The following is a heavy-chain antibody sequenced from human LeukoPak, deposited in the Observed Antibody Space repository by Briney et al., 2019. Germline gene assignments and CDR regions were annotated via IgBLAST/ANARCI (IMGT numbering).Heavy chain of an antibody. Sequence: SETLSLTCTVSGGSISSGDYYWSWIRQPPGKGLEWIGYIYYSGSTYYNPSLKRRVTISVDTSKNQFSLKLSSVTAADTAVYYCAGFSMIVVVITTGVDASDIWGQGTMVTVSS. CDR3: AGFSMIVVVITTGVDASDI. CDR1: GGSISSGDYY. CDR2: IYYSGST. V-gene: IGHV4-30-4*01. J-gene: IGHJ3*02. D-gene: IGHD3-22*01.